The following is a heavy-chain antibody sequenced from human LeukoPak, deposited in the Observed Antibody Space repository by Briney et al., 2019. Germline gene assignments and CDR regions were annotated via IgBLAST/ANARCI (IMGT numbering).Heavy chain of an antibody. CDR3: ARDIVVVPAAIQYFDY. J-gene: IGHJ4*02. CDR2: ISSSSSYI. Sequence: PGGSLRLSCAASGFTFSSYSMNWVRQAPGKGLERVSSISSSSSYIYYADSVKGRFTISRGNAKNSLYLQMNSLRAEDTAVYYCARDIVVVPAAIQYFDYWGQGTLVTVSS. V-gene: IGHV3-21*01. D-gene: IGHD2-2*01. CDR1: GFTFSSYS.